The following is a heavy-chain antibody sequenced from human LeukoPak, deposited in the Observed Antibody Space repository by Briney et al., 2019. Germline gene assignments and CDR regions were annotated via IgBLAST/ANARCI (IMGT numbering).Heavy chain of an antibody. D-gene: IGHD1-26*01. V-gene: IGHV3-7*01. CDR3: ARDPIVGDTGGGDY. CDR1: GLTFSSYW. Sequence: PGGSLRLSCAASGLTFSSYWMTWLRQAPGKGLEWVSNINGDGSIENYVHSVRGRFSIFRDNAKDALYLQMNSLRVDDTAIYYCARDPIVGDTGGGDYWGQGTLVTVSS. J-gene: IGHJ4*02. CDR2: INGDGSIE.